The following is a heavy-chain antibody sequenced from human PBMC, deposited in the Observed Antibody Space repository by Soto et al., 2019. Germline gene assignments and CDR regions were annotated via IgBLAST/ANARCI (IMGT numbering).Heavy chain of an antibody. CDR2: IIPIFGTA. Sequence: SVKVSCKASGGTFSSYAISWVRQAPGQGLEWMGGIIPIFGTANYAQKFQGRVTITADESTSTAYMELSSLRSEDTAVYYCARDRYDSSGYFDYWGQGTLVIVSS. CDR3: ARDRYDSSGYFDY. D-gene: IGHD3-22*01. V-gene: IGHV1-69*13. J-gene: IGHJ4*02. CDR1: GGTFSSYA.